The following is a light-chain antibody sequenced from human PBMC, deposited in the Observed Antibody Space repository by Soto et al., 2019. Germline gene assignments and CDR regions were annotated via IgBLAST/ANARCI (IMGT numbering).Light chain of an antibody. CDR3: QQYNNWPIT. CDR1: QSVSSN. J-gene: IGKJ5*01. Sequence: EIVMTQSPATLSGSAGERATLSWRASQSVSSNLAWYQQKPGQAPRLLIYGASTRATGIPARFSGSGYGTEFNLTISSLQPEDFAVYYCQQYNNWPITFGQGTRLEIK. V-gene: IGKV3-15*01. CDR2: GAS.